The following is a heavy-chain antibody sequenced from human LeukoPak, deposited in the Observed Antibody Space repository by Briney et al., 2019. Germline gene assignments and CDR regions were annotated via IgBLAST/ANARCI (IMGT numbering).Heavy chain of an antibody. CDR3: ASYGDYKRQYYYYYYYMDV. J-gene: IGHJ6*03. Sequence: PGGSLRLSCAASGFTFSSYAMSWVRQAPGKGLEWVSDINGSGGSTYYADSVKGRFTISRDNSKNTLYLQMNSLRAEDTAVHYCASYGDYKRQYYYYYYYMDVWGKGTTVTISS. CDR2: INGSGGST. D-gene: IGHD4-17*01. CDR1: GFTFSSYA. V-gene: IGHV3-23*01.